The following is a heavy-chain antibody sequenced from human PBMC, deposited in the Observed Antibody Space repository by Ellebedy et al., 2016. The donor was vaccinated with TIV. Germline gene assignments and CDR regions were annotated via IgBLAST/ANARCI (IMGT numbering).Heavy chain of an antibody. CDR3: ARAPIFGVARDAFDI. J-gene: IGHJ3*02. V-gene: IGHV1-2*02. Sequence: ASVKVSCXASGYTFTGYYMHWVRQAPGQGLEWMGWINPNSGGTNYAQKFQGRVTMTRDTSISTAYMELSRLRSDDTAVYYCARAPIFGVARDAFDIWGQGTMVTVSS. CDR2: INPNSGGT. D-gene: IGHD3-3*01. CDR1: GYTFTGYY.